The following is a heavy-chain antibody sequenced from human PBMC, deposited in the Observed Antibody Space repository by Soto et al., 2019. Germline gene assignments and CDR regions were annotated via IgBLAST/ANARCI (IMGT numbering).Heavy chain of an antibody. V-gene: IGHV1-2*02. CDR3: AQTAGIIVAGINY. D-gene: IGHD6-19*01. J-gene: IGHJ4*02. CDR2: MNPYTGAT. CDR1: EYTFTGYR. Sequence: QMQLVQSGAEVKEPGASVRVSCKASEYTFTGYRLHWVRQAPGQRLEGMGWMNPYTGATIYKENFQARVAMTSDTSISTAYSDLTGLRPDDTAVYYGAQTAGIIVAGINYWGQGTQVTVSS.